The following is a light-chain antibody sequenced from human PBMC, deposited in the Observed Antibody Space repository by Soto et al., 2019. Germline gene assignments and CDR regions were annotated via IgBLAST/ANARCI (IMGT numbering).Light chain of an antibody. Sequence: EIVMTQSPATLSVSPGERATLSCRASQSVSSNLAWYQQKPGQAPRLLIYGASTRATGIPARFSGSGSGTESTHTISSLQSEDFAVYYCQQYNNWPPTFGGGTKVEIK. CDR1: QSVSSN. CDR2: GAS. CDR3: QQYNNWPPT. V-gene: IGKV3-15*01. J-gene: IGKJ4*01.